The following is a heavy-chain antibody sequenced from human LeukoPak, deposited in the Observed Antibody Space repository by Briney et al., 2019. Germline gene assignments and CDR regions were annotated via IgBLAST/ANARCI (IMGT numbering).Heavy chain of an antibody. Sequence: SGGSLRLSCAASGFTFSSYAMSWVRQAPGKGLEWVSAISGSGGSTYYADSVKGRFTISRDNSKNTLYLQMNSLRAEDTAVYYCAKAAGGDYGRWRYYYYYMDVWGKGTTVTISS. CDR2: ISGSGGST. CDR1: GFTFSSYA. D-gene: IGHD4-17*01. V-gene: IGHV3-23*01. J-gene: IGHJ6*03. CDR3: AKAAGGDYGRWRYYYYYMDV.